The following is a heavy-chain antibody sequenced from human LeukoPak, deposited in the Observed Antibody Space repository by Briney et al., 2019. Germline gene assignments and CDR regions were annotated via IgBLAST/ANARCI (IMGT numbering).Heavy chain of an antibody. CDR1: GYTFSSYW. D-gene: IGHD5-18*01. V-gene: IGHV3-7*01. CDR2: IKQDGSEK. Sequence: PGGSLRLSCAASGYTFSSYWMSWVRQAPGKGLEWVANIKQDGSEKYYVDSVKGRFTISRDNAKNSLYLQMNSLRAEDTAVYYCASVLQLWLEEEFDYWGQGTLVTVSS. J-gene: IGHJ4*02. CDR3: ASVLQLWLEEEFDY.